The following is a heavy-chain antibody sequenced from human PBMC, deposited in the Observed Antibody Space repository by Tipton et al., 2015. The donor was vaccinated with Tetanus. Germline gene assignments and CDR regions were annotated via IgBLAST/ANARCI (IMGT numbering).Heavy chain of an antibody. J-gene: IGHJ4*02. V-gene: IGHV4-39*01. Sequence: TLSLTCTVSGASISNSSSYWGWIRRSPGKGLEWIGNIYFSGSTYYNPSLKSRVTISVDTSKNQFSLRLNSVTAADTAVYYCAKLFRVRARGITMVVVVPPGYVDYWGQGTLVTVSS. CDR3: AKLFRVRARGITMVVVVPPGYVDY. CDR2: IYFSGST. CDR1: GASISNSSSY. D-gene: IGHD3-22*01.